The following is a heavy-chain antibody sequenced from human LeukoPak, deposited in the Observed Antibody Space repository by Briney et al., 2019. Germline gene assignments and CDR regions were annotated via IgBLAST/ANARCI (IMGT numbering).Heavy chain of an antibody. D-gene: IGHD3/OR15-3a*01. CDR3: ARVVAGLGYFDS. Sequence: SQTLSLTCAISGDSVSSNSAAWSWIRQSPSRGLEWLGRIYYRSKWYNDYAVSVKSRMTINPDTSKNQFSLQLNSVTPEDTAVYYCARVVAGLGYFDSWAREPWSPSPQ. CDR1: GDSVSSNSAA. J-gene: IGHJ4*02. CDR2: IYYRSKWYN. V-gene: IGHV6-1*01.